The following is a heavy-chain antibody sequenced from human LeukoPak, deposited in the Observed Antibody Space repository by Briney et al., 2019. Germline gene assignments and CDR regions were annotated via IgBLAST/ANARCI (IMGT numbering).Heavy chain of an antibody. J-gene: IGHJ5*02. V-gene: IGHV1-46*01. D-gene: IGHD2-2*01. CDR3: ARDGVQDIVVVPAAMSFNWFDP. CDR2: INPSGGST. CDR1: GYTFTSYY. Sequence: ASVKVSCKASGYTFTSYYMHWLRQAPGQGLEWMGIINPSGGSTSYAQKFQGRVTMTRDTSTSTVYMELSSLRSEDTAVYYCARDGVQDIVVVPAAMSFNWFDPWGQGTLVTVSS.